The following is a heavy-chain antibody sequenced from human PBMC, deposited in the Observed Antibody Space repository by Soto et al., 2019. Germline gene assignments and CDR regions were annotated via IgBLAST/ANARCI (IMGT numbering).Heavy chain of an antibody. V-gene: IGHV3-23*01. CDR2: ISGSGGST. D-gene: IGHD3-10*01. J-gene: IGHJ4*02. CDR1: GFTFSSYA. CDR3: AKGPIPNMVRGVTYDY. Sequence: GGSLRLSCAASGFTFSSYAMSWVRQAPGKGLEWVSAISGSGGSTYYADSVKGRFTISRDNSKNTLYLQMNSLRAEDTAVYYSAKGPIPNMVRGVTYDYWGQGILVTVSS.